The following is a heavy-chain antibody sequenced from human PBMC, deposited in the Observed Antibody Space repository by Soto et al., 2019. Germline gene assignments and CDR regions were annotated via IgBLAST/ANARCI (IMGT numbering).Heavy chain of an antibody. CDR3: ARDGIAAAGTPIYYYYYYMDV. V-gene: IGHV1-18*01. Sequence: ASVKVSCKASGYTFTSYGISWVRQAPGQGLEWMGWISAYNGNTNYAQKLQGRVTMTTDTSTSTAYMELRSLRSDDTAVYYCARDGIAAAGTPIYYYYYYMDVWGKETTVTLSS. J-gene: IGHJ6*03. D-gene: IGHD6-13*01. CDR1: GYTFTSYG. CDR2: ISAYNGNT.